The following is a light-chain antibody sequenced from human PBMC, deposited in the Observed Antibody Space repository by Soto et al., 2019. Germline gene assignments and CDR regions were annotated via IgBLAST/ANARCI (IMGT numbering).Light chain of an antibody. CDR2: DAS. CDR1: QSVSWW. CDR3: QQYNSYSPT. V-gene: IGKV1-5*01. J-gene: IGKJ1*01. Sequence: DIQMTQSPSTLSASLGDRVTITCRASQSVSWWLPWYQQKPGKAPKLLIYDASSLESGVPSRFTGSGSGTEFTLTISSLQPDDVATYYCQQYNSYSPTFGQGTMVEIK.